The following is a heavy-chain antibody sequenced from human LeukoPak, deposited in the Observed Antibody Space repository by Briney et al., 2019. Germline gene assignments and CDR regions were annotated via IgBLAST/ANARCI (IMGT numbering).Heavy chain of an antibody. V-gene: IGHV3-33*08. CDR3: ARARWIQLWDNHFDY. CDR1: GFTLSSYR. J-gene: IGHJ4*02. CDR2: IWYDGSKK. D-gene: IGHD5-18*01. Sequence: GRSLTLSCAASGFTLSSYRMHWVRQAPGKGLEWVAVIWYDGSKKYCADSGKGRLTIHRDNSENTLYLQTNKLRAEDTAVYYCARARWIQLWDNHFDYWGQGTLVTVSS.